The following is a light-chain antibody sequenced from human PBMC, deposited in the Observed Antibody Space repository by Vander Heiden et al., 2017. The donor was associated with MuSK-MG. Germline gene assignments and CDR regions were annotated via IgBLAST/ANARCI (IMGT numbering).Light chain of an antibody. J-gene: IGLJ3*02. CDR3: VLYMGSGIWV. CDR2: NKN. Sequence: QTVVTPEPSFSVSPGGTVTLTCGLSSCSVSTTYYPSWYQQTPGHAHLMIIDNKNTRSAGVPARFSGSILGNNAALTITVAEADDESDYYCVLYMGSGIWVFGGGTKLTVL. V-gene: IGLV8-61*01. CDR1: SCSVSTTYY.